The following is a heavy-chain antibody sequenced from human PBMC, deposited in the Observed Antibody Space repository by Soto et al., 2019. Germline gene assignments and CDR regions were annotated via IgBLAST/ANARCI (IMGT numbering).Heavy chain of an antibody. V-gene: IGHV1-18*01. CDR2: ISGYNGNT. CDR3: AKNVYCSGGSCNGDYGMDV. D-gene: IGHD2-15*01. Sequence: ASVNVSCKASGYTFTTYGISWVRQAPGQGLEWLGWISGYNGNTKYAQKFQGRVTLTTDTSTSTAYMELRSLRSDDTAVYYCAKNVYCSGGSCNGDYGMDVWGQGTTVTVSS. CDR1: GYTFTTYG. J-gene: IGHJ6*02.